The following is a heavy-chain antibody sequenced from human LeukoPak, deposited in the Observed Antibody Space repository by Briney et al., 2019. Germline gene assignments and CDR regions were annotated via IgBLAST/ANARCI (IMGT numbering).Heavy chain of an antibody. V-gene: IGHV4-34*01. Sequence: SETLSLTCAVYGGSFSGYYWSWIRQPPGKGLEWIGEINHSGSTNYNPSLKSRVSISVDTSKNRFSLKLSSVTAADTAVYYCARGGYCGGDCYFYYWGQGTLVTVSS. D-gene: IGHD2-21*02. J-gene: IGHJ4*02. CDR3: ARGGYCGGDCYFYY. CDR2: INHSGST. CDR1: GGSFSGYY.